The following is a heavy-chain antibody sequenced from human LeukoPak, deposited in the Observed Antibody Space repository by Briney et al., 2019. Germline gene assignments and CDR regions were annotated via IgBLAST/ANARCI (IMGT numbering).Heavy chain of an antibody. Sequence: PGGSLRLSCAASGFTFSSYAMHWVRQAPGKGLEWVAVISYDGSNKYYADSVKGRFTISRDNSKNTLYLQMNSLRAEDTAVYYCARDRAIVVVVAATDGMDVWGKGTTVTVSS. D-gene: IGHD2-15*01. CDR3: ARDRAIVVVVAATDGMDV. CDR2: ISYDGSNK. J-gene: IGHJ6*04. CDR1: GFTFSSYA. V-gene: IGHV3-30*04.